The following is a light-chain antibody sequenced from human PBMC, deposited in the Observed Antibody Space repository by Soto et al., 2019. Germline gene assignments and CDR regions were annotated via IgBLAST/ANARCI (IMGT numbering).Light chain of an antibody. CDR3: LQDHDDSWT. Sequence: DIQMTQSPSTLSASVGDRVTITCPASQSISSWLAWYQQKPGKAPKLLIYKASSLESGVPSRFRGSRSGTEFTLTVSSLQPEDFATYYCLQDHDDSWTFGQGTKVDIK. CDR2: KAS. J-gene: IGKJ1*01. V-gene: IGKV1-5*03. CDR1: QSISSW.